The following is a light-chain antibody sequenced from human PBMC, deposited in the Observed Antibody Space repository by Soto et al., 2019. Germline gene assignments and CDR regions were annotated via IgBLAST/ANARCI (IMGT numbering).Light chain of an antibody. CDR3: QQRSNWPST. CDR1: QSVSSY. CDR2: DAS. J-gene: IGKJ4*01. V-gene: IGKV3-11*01. Sequence: IVLTQSPATLSLSPGDRATLSCRASQSVSSYLAWYQQKPGQAPRLFIYDASNRATGIPARFSGSGSGTDFTLTITTLEPEDVAVYYCQQRSNWPSTFGGGTKVELK.